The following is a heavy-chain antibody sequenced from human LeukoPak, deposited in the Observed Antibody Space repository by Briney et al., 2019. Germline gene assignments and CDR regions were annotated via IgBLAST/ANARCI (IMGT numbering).Heavy chain of an antibody. J-gene: IGHJ4*01. CDR1: GYTFNSYY. CDR3: ARSPRWLPIGFEF. CDR2: INPSCGST. D-gene: IGHD4-23*01. Sequence: ASVKVSCKASGYTFNSYYMHWVRQAPGQGLEWMGIINPSCGSTSYAQKFQGRVTMTMDTSTSTVYMELSSLRSEATAVYYCARSPRWLPIGFEFWGPGTLVTVSS. V-gene: IGHV1-46*02.